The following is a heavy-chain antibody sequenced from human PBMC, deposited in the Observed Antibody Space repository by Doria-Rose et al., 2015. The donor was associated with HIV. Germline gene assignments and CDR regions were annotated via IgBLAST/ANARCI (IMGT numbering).Heavy chain of an antibody. CDR3: ARIKSSRWYHKYYFDF. D-gene: IGHD6-13*01. V-gene: IGHV2-26*01. CDR1: GVSLSSPGMG. CDR2: IFSDDER. Sequence: QITLKESGPVLVKPTETLTLTCTVSGVSLSSPGMGVSWIRQPPGKALEWLANIFSDDERSYETSLKSRLTISRVTCKSQVVLTMTDMDPVDTATYYCARIKSSRWYHKYYFDFWGQGTLVIVSA. J-gene: IGHJ4*02.